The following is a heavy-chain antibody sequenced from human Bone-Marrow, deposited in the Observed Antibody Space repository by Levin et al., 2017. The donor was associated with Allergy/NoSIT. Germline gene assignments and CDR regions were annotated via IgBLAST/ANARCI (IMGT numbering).Heavy chain of an antibody. CDR1: GYTSGYSFTSYA. CDR2: ISAFSGNS. J-gene: IGHJ4*02. V-gene: IGHV1-18*01. Sequence: GESLKISCKTSGYTSGYSFTSYAIPWLRQAPGEGLEWVGWISAFSGNSNSAQRLQGRVTMTTDTSTTTAYLEARSLKSDDTAVYYCARGPLDTAMVYFDYWGQGTLLTVSS. D-gene: IGHD5-18*01. CDR3: ARGPLDTAMVYFDY.